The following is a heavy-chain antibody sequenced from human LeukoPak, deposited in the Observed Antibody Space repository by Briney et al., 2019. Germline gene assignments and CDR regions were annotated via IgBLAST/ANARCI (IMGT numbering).Heavy chain of an antibody. Sequence: SETLSLTWAVYGGSFSGYYWSWIRQPPGKGLEWIGEINHSGSTNYNPSLKSRVTISVDTSKNQFSLKLSSVTAADTAVYYCARGSGSYNRAFDIWGQGTMVTVSS. CDR3: ARGSGSYNRAFDI. D-gene: IGHD1-26*01. CDR1: GGSFSGYY. V-gene: IGHV4-34*01. CDR2: INHSGST. J-gene: IGHJ3*02.